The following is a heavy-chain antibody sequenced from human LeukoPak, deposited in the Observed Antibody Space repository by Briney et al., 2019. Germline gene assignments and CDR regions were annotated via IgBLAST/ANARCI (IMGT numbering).Heavy chain of an antibody. CDR3: ARVVGSHNWFDP. Sequence: PGGSLRLSCAASGFTFSSYSMNWVRQAPGKGLEWVSSISSSSSYIYYADSVKGRFTISRDNAKNSLYLQMNSLRAEDTAVYYCARVVGSHNWFDPWGQGTLVTVSS. D-gene: IGHD1-26*01. V-gene: IGHV3-21*01. CDR2: ISSSSSYI. CDR1: GFTFSSYS. J-gene: IGHJ5*02.